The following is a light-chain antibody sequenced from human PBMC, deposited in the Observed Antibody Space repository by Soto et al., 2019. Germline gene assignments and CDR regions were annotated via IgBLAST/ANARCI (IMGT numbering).Light chain of an antibody. J-gene: IGLJ3*02. V-gene: IGLV1-44*01. CDR2: SDN. Sequence: QSVLTQPPSASGTPGQRVTISCSGSSSNIGSNSVNWYQQLPGTAPKVLMYSDNQRPSGVPDRFSGSKSGTSASLTISGLQSEDEADYYCAVWDDSLNGRVFGGGTKVTVL. CDR3: AVWDDSLNGRV. CDR1: SSNIGSNS.